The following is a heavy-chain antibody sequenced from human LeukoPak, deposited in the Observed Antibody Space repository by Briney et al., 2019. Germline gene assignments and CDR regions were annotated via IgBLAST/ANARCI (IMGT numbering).Heavy chain of an antibody. V-gene: IGHV4-59*03. CDR1: GDSISSNY. Sequence: SETLSLTCTVSGDSISSNYWSWIRQPPGKGLEWIGYIYYSGSTNYNPSLKSRVSISVGTSKNQFSLKLSSVTAADTAVYYCATHSASDGFDIWGQGTMVTVSS. J-gene: IGHJ3*02. CDR2: IYYSGST. CDR3: ATHSASDGFDI.